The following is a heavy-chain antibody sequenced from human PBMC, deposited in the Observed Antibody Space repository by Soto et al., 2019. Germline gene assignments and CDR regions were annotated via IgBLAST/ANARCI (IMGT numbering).Heavy chain of an antibody. Sequence: SVKVSCKASGGTFSSYAISWVRQAPGQGLEWMGGIIPIFGTANYAQKFQGRVTITADESTSTAYMELSSLRSEDTAVYYCARQKDIVVVPAAIDYYYGMDVWGQGATVTVSS. J-gene: IGHJ6*02. CDR2: IIPIFGTA. CDR1: GGTFSSYA. D-gene: IGHD2-2*01. CDR3: ARQKDIVVVPAAIDYYYGMDV. V-gene: IGHV1-69*13.